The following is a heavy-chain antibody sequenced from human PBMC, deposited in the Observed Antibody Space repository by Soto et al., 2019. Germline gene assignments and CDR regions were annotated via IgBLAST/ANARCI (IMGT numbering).Heavy chain of an antibody. J-gene: IGHJ4*02. CDR1: GGTFSSYA. V-gene: IGHV1-69*12. Sequence: QVQLVQSGAEVKKPGSSVKVSCKASGGTFSSYAISWVRQAPGQGLEWMGGIIPIFGTANYAQEFQGRVTITADEPTSTAYMELSSLRSEDTAVYYCARAVYYYDSSGYYYGNWGQGPLVTVSS. CDR3: ARAVYYYDSSGYYYGN. D-gene: IGHD3-22*01. CDR2: IIPIFGTA.